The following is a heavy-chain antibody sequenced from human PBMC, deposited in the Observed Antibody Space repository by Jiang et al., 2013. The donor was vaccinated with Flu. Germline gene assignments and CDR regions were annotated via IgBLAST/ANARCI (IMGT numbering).Heavy chain of an antibody. Sequence: SGAEVKKPGESLKISCKGSGYSFTSYWIGWVRQMPGKGLEWMGIIYPGDSDTRYSPSFQGQVTISADKSISTAYLQWSSLKASDTAMYYCARLPRRDGYNPPFDFDYWGQGTLVTVSS. V-gene: IGHV5-51*01. D-gene: IGHD5-24*01. CDR1: GYSFTSYW. CDR2: IYPGDSDT. CDR3: ARLPRRDGYNPPFDFDY. J-gene: IGHJ4*02.